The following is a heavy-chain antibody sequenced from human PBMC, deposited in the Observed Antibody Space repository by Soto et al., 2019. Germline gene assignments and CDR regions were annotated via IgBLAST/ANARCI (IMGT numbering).Heavy chain of an antibody. J-gene: IGHJ4*02. CDR3: ARDPRAADY. Sequence: EVQLVESGGGLVQPGGSLRLSCAASGFTVSTKYMSWVRQAPGKGLEWVSVIYSGGSTFYADSVRGRFTISRDNSKNTVNLQMSSLRAEDTAVYYCARDPRAADYWGQGTLVTGSS. CDR2: IYSGGST. V-gene: IGHV3-66*01. CDR1: GFTVSTKY.